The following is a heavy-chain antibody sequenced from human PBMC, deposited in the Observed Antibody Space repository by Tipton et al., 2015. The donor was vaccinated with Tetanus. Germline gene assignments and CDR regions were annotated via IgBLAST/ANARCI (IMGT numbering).Heavy chain of an antibody. Sequence: LVKPTQTLSLTCAMSGDSVSSNSVAWNWIRQSPSRGLEWLGRTYYRSEWYYEYAASVRSRITVNPDTSNNQFSLRLTSVTAEDSAVYFCARGQHSTFASWGQGTLVTVSS. V-gene: IGHV6-1*01. J-gene: IGHJ4*02. D-gene: IGHD2/OR15-2a*01. CDR2: TYYRSEWYY. CDR3: ARGQHSTFAS. CDR1: GDSVSSNSVA.